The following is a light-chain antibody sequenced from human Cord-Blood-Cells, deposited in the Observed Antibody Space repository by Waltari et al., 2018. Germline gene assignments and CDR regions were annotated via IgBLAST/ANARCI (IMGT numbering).Light chain of an antibody. CDR1: SSAVGSDNL. J-gene: IGLJ1*01. CDR3: CSYAGSSTYV. CDR2: EGS. V-gene: IGLV2-23*01. Sequence: QSALTQPASVSGSPAQSTTISCTGTSSAVGSDNLVSWYHQHPGKAPKLMIYEGSKRPSGVSNRFSGSKSGNTASLTISGLQAEDEADYYCCSYAGSSTYVFGTGTKVTVL.